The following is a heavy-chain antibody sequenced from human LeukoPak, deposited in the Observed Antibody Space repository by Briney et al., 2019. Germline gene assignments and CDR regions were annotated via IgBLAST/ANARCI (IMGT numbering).Heavy chain of an antibody. Sequence: PSETLSLTRTVSGGSISSYYWSWIRQPPGKGLEWIGYIYYSGSTNYNPSLKSRVTISVDTSKNQFSLKLSSVTAADTAVYYCARLSGSSEVDYWGQGTLVTVSS. CDR3: ARLSGSSEVDY. CDR2: IYYSGST. V-gene: IGHV4-59*08. J-gene: IGHJ4*02. D-gene: IGHD3-10*01. CDR1: GGSISSYY.